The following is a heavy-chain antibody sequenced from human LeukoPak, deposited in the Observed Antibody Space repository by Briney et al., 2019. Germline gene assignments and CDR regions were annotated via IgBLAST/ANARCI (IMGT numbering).Heavy chain of an antibody. D-gene: IGHD6-19*01. Sequence: PPGGSLRLSCAASGFTFSSYVMRWVRQAPGKGLEWVSAISPNGDATYYADSAKGRFTISRDNSKNTLYLQMNSLRADDAAVYSCAKDLFSGAWYWRGFDYWGQGTLVTVSS. V-gene: IGHV3-23*01. CDR3: AKDLFSGAWYWRGFDY. CDR1: GFTFSSYV. CDR2: ISPNGDAT. J-gene: IGHJ4*02.